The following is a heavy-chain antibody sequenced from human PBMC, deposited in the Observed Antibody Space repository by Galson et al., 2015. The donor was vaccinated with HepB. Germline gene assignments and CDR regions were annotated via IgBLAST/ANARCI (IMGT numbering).Heavy chain of an antibody. Sequence: ETLSLTCSVSGDSISSRNYYWGWIRQSPGKGLEWIGSFYYTGNTYYIPSLKSRVTISADTSKNQVSLTLASVAAADTALYYCARHNGDNFHYAMDVWGQGPTVTVSS. J-gene: IGHJ6*02. CDR3: ARHNGDNFHYAMDV. D-gene: IGHD4/OR15-4a*01. CDR1: GDSISSRNYY. V-gene: IGHV4-39*01. CDR2: FYYTGNT.